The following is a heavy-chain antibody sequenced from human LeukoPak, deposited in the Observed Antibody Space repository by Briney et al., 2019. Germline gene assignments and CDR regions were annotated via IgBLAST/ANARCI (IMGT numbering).Heavy chain of an antibody. V-gene: IGHV1-69*13. CDR2: IIPIFGTA. CDR3: ARDLYGSGSRSYWYFDL. J-gene: IGHJ2*01. D-gene: IGHD3-10*01. CDR1: GGTFSSYA. Sequence: SVKVSCKASGGTFSSYAISWVRQAPGQGLEWMGGIIPIFGTANYAQKFQGRVTTTADESTSTAYMELSSLRSEDTAVYYCARDLYGSGSRSYWYFDLWGRGTLVTVSS.